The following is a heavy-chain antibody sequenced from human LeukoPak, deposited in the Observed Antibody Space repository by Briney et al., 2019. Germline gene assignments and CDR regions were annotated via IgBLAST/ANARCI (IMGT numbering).Heavy chain of an antibody. Sequence: ASVKVSCKASGYTFTDYFIHWVRQAPGQGLELMGWLSPKNGDTKYAQRFQGRVTMTSDTSINTDYMELRGLRSDDTAVYYCTRDEAVYNSVWKQTNWFDPWGQGTLVTVSS. D-gene: IGHD6-19*01. CDR2: LSPKNGDT. CDR3: TRDEAVYNSVWKQTNWFDP. CDR1: GYTFTDYF. V-gene: IGHV1-2*02. J-gene: IGHJ5*02.